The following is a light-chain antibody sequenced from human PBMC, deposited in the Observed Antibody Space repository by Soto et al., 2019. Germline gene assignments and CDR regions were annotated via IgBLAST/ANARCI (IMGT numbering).Light chain of an antibody. Sequence: DIQMTQSPSSLSASVGDRVTITCQASQAISNYLNGYQQKPGKAPKLLIYDASNLETEVPSRFSGSGSGTDFTFTISSLQPEDIATYYCQQYDNLPRTFGPGTKVDIK. CDR3: QQYDNLPRT. CDR1: QAISNY. CDR2: DAS. J-gene: IGKJ3*01. V-gene: IGKV1-33*01.